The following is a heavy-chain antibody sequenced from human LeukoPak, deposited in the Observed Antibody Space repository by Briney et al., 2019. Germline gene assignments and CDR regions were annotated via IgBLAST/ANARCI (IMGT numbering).Heavy chain of an antibody. Sequence: PSETLSLTCTVSGDSIGSRYWSWIRQPPGKGLEWIGYIFYVGSTNYNPSLKSRVTISVDTSKNQFSLKLNSVTAADTAVYYCARDYYDSRGEAFDIWGQGTMVTVSS. CDR3: ARDYYDSRGEAFDI. V-gene: IGHV4-59*11. D-gene: IGHD3-22*01. J-gene: IGHJ3*02. CDR1: GDSIGSRY. CDR2: IFYVGST.